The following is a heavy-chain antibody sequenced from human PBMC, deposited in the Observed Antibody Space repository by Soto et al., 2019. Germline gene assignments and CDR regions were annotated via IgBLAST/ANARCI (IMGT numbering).Heavy chain of an antibody. CDR3: AKGGRQWLVTSDFNY. CDR1: GFTFSDYA. J-gene: IGHJ4*02. Sequence: VQLVESGGGVVQPGRSLRLSCAASGFTFSDYAMHWVRQAPGKGLEWVAVVSHDGRNTHYADPVKGRFTISRDSSKNAVSLEMTSLRAEDTAVYYCAKGGRQWLVTSDFNYWGQGALVTVSS. V-gene: IGHV3-30*18. D-gene: IGHD6-19*01. CDR2: VSHDGRNT.